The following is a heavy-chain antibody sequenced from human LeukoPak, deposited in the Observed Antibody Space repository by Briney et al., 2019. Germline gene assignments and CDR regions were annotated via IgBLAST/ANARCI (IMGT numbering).Heavy chain of an antibody. CDR1: GFTFSSSG. Sequence: GGSLRLSCAASGFTFSSSGMTWVRQAPGKGLEWVSSITGSGASTYYADSVKGRFSISRDNSKNTLYLQMNSLRAEDTAVYYCTRVISPGYSYGPFDYWGQGTLVTVSS. CDR2: ITGSGAST. D-gene: IGHD5-18*01. CDR3: TRVISPGYSYGPFDY. V-gene: IGHV3-23*01. J-gene: IGHJ4*02.